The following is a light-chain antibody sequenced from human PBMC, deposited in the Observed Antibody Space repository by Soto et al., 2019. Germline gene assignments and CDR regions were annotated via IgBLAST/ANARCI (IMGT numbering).Light chain of an antibody. CDR1: SSDVGGYNY. Sequence: QSALTQPPSASGSPGQSVTISCTGTSSDVGGYNYVYWYQQHPGKAPKLMIYEVSKRPSGVPDRFSGSKSGNTASLTVSGLQAEYDSDYYSSSYAGSNNPEVFRAGTKLTVL. CDR3: SSYAGSNNPEV. CDR2: EVS. J-gene: IGLJ2*01. V-gene: IGLV2-8*01.